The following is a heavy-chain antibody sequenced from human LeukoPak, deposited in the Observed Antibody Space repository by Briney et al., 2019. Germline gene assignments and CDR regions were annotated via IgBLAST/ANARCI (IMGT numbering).Heavy chain of an antibody. Sequence: GGSLRLSCAAPGFTFSSYEMNWVRQAPGKGLEWVSFIDNGGTIKYYADSVKGRFTISRDNARNSLYLQMNSLRAEDTAVYYCARDPNGLYDFDYWGRGTLVTVSS. J-gene: IGHJ4*02. CDR3: ARDPNGLYDFDY. V-gene: IGHV3-48*03. CDR2: IDNGGTIK. CDR1: GFTFSSYE. D-gene: IGHD5/OR15-5a*01.